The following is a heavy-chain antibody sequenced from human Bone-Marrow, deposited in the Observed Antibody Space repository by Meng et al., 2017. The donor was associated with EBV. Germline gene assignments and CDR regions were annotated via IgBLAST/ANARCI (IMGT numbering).Heavy chain of an antibody. J-gene: IGHJ4*02. V-gene: IGHV1-3*01. CDR2: IDVGNANT. Sequence: QVQCVQSGGEGKKPGASVKVSCKASGYTFRSYAIHWVRQAPGQSLEWMGWIDVGNANTKYSQKFQDRVTITRETFASTVYMELSRLTSEDTAVYYCARRYYDVTGYYYFDFWGQGTLVTVSS. D-gene: IGHD3-22*01. CDR1: GYTFRSYA. CDR3: ARRYYDVTGYYYFDF.